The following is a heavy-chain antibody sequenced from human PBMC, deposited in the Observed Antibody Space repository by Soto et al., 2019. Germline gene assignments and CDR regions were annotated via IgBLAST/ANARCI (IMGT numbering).Heavy chain of an antibody. CDR1: GGSFSGYY. CDR3: AREGHPRGFFDY. J-gene: IGHJ4*02. CDR2: INHSGST. V-gene: IGHV4-34*01. Sequence: SETLSLTSAVYGGSFSGYYWGWIRQPPGKGLEWIGEINHSGSTNYNPSLKSRVTISVDTSKNQFSLKLSSVTAADTAVYYCAREGHPRGFFDYWGQGTLVTVSS.